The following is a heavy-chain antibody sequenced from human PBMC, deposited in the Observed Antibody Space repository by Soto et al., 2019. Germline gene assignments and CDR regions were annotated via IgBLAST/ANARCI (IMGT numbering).Heavy chain of an antibody. D-gene: IGHD3-10*01. CDR3: ATNNLFGSGTKDY. J-gene: IGHJ4*02. CDR2: ISGSGGST. V-gene: IGHV3-23*01. CDR1: GFTFSRYA. Sequence: EVQLLDSGGGLVQPGGSLRLSCAASGFTFSRYAMSWVRQAPGKGLEWVSAISGSGGSTYDADSVKGRFTISRDNSKNTLYLQMNRLCAEETAVYYCATNNLFGSGTKDYWVPATLVTVSS.